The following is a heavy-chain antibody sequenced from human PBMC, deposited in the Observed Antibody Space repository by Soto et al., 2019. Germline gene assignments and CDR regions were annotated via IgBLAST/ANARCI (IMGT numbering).Heavy chain of an antibody. CDR2: ISYDGSNK. D-gene: IGHD3-10*01. V-gene: IGHV3-30*18. J-gene: IGHJ3*02. CDR3: AKDRSIGDDAFDI. CDR1: GFTFSSYG. Sequence: GGSLRLSCAASGFTFSSYGMHWVRQAPGKGQEWVAVISYDGSNKYYADSVKGRFTISRDNSKNTLYLQMNSLRAEDTAVYYCAKDRSIGDDAFDIWDQGTMVTVSS.